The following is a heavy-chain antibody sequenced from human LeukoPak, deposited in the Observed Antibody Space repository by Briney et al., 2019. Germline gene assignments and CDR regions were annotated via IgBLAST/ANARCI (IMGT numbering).Heavy chain of an antibody. CDR1: GGSISSGSYY. J-gene: IGHJ4*02. Sequence: PSQTLSLTCTVSGGSISSGSYYWNWIRQPAGKGLKWIVRIYTSGSTNYNPSLKSRVTISVDTSKNQFSLKLSSVTAADTAVYYCARVGGSYSLFGYWGQGTLVTVSS. CDR2: IYTSGST. V-gene: IGHV4-61*02. D-gene: IGHD3-10*01. CDR3: ARVGGSYSLFGY.